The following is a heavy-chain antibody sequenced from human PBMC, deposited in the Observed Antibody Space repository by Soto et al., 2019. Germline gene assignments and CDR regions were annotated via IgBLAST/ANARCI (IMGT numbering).Heavy chain of an antibody. Sequence: QVQLVQSGAEVKKPGASVKVSCKASGYTFTSYGISWVRQAPGQGLEWMGWISAYNGNTNYAQKLQGRVTMTTDTSARTAYMELGSLRSEEAAVHCCARSIPYIVVVTAAIESRINWFDPGGQGTLVTVSS. CDR3: ARSIPYIVVVTAAIESRINWFDP. D-gene: IGHD2-2*02. CDR2: ISAYNGNT. CDR1: GYTFTSYG. V-gene: IGHV1-18*04. J-gene: IGHJ5*02.